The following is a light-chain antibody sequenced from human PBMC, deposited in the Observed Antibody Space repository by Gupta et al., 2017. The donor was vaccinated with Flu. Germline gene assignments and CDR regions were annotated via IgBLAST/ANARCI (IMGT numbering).Light chain of an antibody. CDR3: CSYAGTYTWM. CDR2: DVS. J-gene: IGLJ3*02. CDR1: SSDIGGYNY. Sequence: QSALTQPRPVSGSPGQSVAISCTGTSSDIGGYNYVSWYHQHPGKAPKVMIYDVSKRPSGVPDRFSGSKSGNTASLTISGLQAEDEADYYCCSYAGTYTWMFGGGTKLTVL. V-gene: IGLV2-11*01.